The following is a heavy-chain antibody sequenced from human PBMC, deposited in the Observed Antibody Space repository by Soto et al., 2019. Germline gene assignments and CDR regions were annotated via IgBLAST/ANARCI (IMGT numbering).Heavy chain of an antibody. J-gene: IGHJ4*02. CDR2: ISSTTNYI. Sequence: DVQLVESGGGLVKPGGSLSLSCAASGFTFTRYSMNWVRQAPGKGLEWDSSISSTTNYIYYGDSMKGRFTISRDNAKNSLYLEMNSLRSEDTAVYYFARESEDLTSNFDYGGQGTLVTVSS. CDR3: ARESEDLTSNFDY. V-gene: IGHV3-21*06. CDR1: GFTFTRYS.